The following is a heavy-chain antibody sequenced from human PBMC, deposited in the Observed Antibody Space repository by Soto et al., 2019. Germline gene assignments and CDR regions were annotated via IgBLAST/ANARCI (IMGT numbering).Heavy chain of an antibody. V-gene: IGHV3-23*01. CDR3: AKDIPIAKNYYGMDV. D-gene: IGHD6-13*01. CDR2: ISGSGGST. Sequence: AGGSLRLSCAASGFTFSSYAMSWVRQAPGKGLEWVSAISGSGGSTYYADSVKGRFTISRDNSKNTLYLQMNSLRAEDTAVYYCAKDIPIAKNYYGMDVWGQGTTVTVSS. CDR1: GFTFSSYA. J-gene: IGHJ6*02.